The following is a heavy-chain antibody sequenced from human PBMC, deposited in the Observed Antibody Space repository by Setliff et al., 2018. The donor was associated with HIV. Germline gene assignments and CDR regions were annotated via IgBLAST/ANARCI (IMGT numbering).Heavy chain of an antibody. CDR2: FDPEDGER. CDR3: ARTLPQYTNLFDY. D-gene: IGHD5-18*01. Sequence: GASVKVSCKISGYTLTELSIHWVRQAPGKGLEWMANFDPEDGERINAEKFQGRVTMTRDTSISTAYMELSRLRSDDTAVYYCARTLPQYTNLFDYWGQGTLVTVSS. V-gene: IGHV1-24*01. CDR1: GYTLTELS. J-gene: IGHJ4*02.